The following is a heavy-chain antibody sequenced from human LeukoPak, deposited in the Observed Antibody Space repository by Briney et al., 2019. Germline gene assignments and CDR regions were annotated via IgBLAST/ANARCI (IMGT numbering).Heavy chain of an antibody. V-gene: IGHV4-61*02. J-gene: IGHJ5*02. Sequence: PSQTLSLTFTVSGGSISSGSYYWSWIRQPAGKGLEWIGRIYTSGSTNYNPSLKSRVTISVDTSKNQFSLKLSSVTAADTAVYYCARAGPFGNWFDPWGQGTLVTVSS. D-gene: IGHD3-10*01. CDR1: GGSISSGSYY. CDR3: ARAGPFGNWFDP. CDR2: IYTSGST.